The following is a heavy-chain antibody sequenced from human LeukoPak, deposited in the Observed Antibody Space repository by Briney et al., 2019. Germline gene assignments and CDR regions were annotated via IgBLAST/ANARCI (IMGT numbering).Heavy chain of an antibody. D-gene: IGHD6-13*01. Sequence: GASVKVSCKASGYTFTGYYMHWVRQAPGQGLEWMGWINPNSGGTNYAQKLQGRVTMTTDTSTSTAYMELRSLRSDDTAVYYCARADAIAAAGTRSFQHWGQGTLVTVSS. CDR1: GYTFTGYY. J-gene: IGHJ1*01. V-gene: IGHV1-2*02. CDR2: INPNSGGT. CDR3: ARADAIAAAGTRSFQH.